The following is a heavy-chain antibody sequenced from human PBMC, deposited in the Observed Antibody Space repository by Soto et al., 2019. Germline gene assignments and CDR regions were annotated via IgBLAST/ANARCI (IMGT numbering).Heavy chain of an antibody. CDR1: GYTFSRFG. Sequence: ASVKVSCKASGYTFSRFGINWVRQAPGQGLEWLAWINVNNGDTNSAQKVQGRVIMTTDTSTSTAYMELRSLRSDGTAVYYCARDLSDFWSGYYILAYWGQGTLVTVSS. D-gene: IGHD3-3*01. J-gene: IGHJ4*02. CDR3: ARDLSDFWSGYYILAY. CDR2: INVNNGDT. V-gene: IGHV1-18*01.